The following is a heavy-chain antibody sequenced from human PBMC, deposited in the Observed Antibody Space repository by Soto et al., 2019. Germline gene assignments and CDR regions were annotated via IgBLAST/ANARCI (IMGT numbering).Heavy chain of an antibody. D-gene: IGHD3-16*01. CDR3: ARPIMITFGGVIADYGMDV. J-gene: IGHJ6*02. Sequence: QVQLVQSGAEVKKPGASVKVSCKASGYTFTSYGISWVRQAPGQGLEWMGWISAYNGNTNYAQKLQGRVTMTTDTSTSTAYMELRSLRSDDTDVYYGARPIMITFGGVIADYGMDVWGQGTTVTVSS. CDR1: GYTFTSYG. CDR2: ISAYNGNT. V-gene: IGHV1-18*01.